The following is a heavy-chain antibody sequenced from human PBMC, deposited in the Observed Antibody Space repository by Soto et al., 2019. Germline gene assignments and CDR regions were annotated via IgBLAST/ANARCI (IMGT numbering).Heavy chain of an antibody. V-gene: IGHV1-69*01. CDR2: IIPIFGTA. D-gene: IGHD5-18*01. CDR1: GGTFSSYA. J-gene: IGHJ3*02. Sequence: QVQLVQSGAEVKKPGSSVKVSCKASGGTFSSYAISWVRQAPGQVLEWMGGIIPIFGTANYAQKFQGRVTITADESTSTAYMELSRLRSEDTAVYYCARDLVDTAMVISDAFDIWGQGTMVTVSS. CDR3: ARDLVDTAMVISDAFDI.